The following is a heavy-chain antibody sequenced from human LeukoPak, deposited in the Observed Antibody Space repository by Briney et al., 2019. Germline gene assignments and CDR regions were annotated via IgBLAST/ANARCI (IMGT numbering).Heavy chain of an antibody. D-gene: IGHD6-13*01. J-gene: IGHJ5*02. CDR1: GFTFSSYA. Sequence: GGSLRLSCAASGFTFSSYAMHWVRQAPGKGLEYVSAISSNGGSTYYANSVRGRFTISRDNSKNTLYLQMGSLRAEDMAVYYCARAGKAAAGTPWFDPWGQGTLVTVSS. CDR3: ARAGKAAAGTPWFDP. V-gene: IGHV3-64*01. CDR2: ISSNGGST.